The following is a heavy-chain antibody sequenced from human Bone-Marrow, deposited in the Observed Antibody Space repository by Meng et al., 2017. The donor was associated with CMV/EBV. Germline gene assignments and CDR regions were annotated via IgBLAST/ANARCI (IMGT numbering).Heavy chain of an antibody. J-gene: IGHJ4*02. CDR1: GYKFINYV. CDR2: ISAKNGDT. CDR3: ARGGGQYDFDL. V-gene: IGHV1-18*01. Sequence: ASVKVSCKASGYKFINYVFDWVRQDPRHGLQWMGRISAKNGDTNYAPELYDRLPLTADTYTSVVYLELRRLVSDDTAIYYCARGGGQYDFDLWGPGTLVTVSS. D-gene: IGHD3-10*01.